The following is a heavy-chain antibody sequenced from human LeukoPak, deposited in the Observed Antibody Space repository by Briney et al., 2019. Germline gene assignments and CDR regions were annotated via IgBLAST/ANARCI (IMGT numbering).Heavy chain of an antibody. Sequence: GSLRLSCAASGFTFSSYWMNWIRQPPGKGLEWIGSIYYSGSTYYNPSLKSRVTISVDTSKNQFSLKLSSVTAADTAVYYCARPVAGSFDYWGQGTLVTVSS. V-gene: IGHV4-39*07. CDR2: IYYSGST. CDR3: ARPVAGSFDY. D-gene: IGHD6-19*01. CDR1: GFTFSSYW. J-gene: IGHJ4*02.